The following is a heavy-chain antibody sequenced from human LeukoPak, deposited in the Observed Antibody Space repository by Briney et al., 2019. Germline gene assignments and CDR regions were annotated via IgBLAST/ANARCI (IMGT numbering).Heavy chain of an antibody. CDR1: GFTSSSYG. V-gene: IGHV3-33*01. J-gene: IGHJ4*02. CDR2: IWYDGSNK. CDR3: AREGYDSSGFHRDFDY. D-gene: IGHD3-22*01. Sequence: PGRSLRLSCAASGFTSSSYGMHWVRQAPGKGLEWVAVIWYDGSNKYYADSVKGRFTISRDNSKNTLYLQMNSLRAEDTAVFYCAREGYDSSGFHRDFDYWGQGTLVTVSS.